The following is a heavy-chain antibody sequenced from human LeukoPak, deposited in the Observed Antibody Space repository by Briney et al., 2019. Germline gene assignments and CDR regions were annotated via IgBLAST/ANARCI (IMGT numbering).Heavy chain of an antibody. CDR3: AKDPVGYGGNYFDY. V-gene: IGHV3-43D*03. Sequence: GGSLRLSCAASGFTFSSYAMHWVRQAPEKGLEWVSLISWDGGSTYYADSVKGRFTISRDNSKNSLHLQMNSLRAEDTALYYCAKDPVGYGGNYFDYWGQGTLVTVSS. J-gene: IGHJ4*02. CDR1: GFTFSSYA. D-gene: IGHD4-23*01. CDR2: ISWDGGST.